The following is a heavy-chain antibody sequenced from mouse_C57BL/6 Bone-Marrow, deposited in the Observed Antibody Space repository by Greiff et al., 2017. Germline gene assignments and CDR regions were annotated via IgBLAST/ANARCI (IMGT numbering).Heavy chain of an antibody. Sequence: QVQLQQPGAELVMPGASVKLSCKASGYTFTSYWMHWVKQRPGQGLEWIGEIDPSDSYSNSNQKFKGKSTLTVDKSSSTAYMQLSSLTSEDYAVYYGASFYYFDYWGQGTTLTVSS. V-gene: IGHV1-69*01. CDR2: IDPSDSYS. J-gene: IGHJ2*01. CDR3: ASFYYFDY. CDR1: GYTFTSYW.